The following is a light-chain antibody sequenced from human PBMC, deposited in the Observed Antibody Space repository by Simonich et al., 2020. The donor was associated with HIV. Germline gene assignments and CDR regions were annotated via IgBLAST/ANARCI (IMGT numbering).Light chain of an antibody. CDR3: SSSTSSSTLV. J-gene: IGLJ3*02. V-gene: IGLV2-8*01. CDR1: RSDVGGYDY. CDR2: EVS. Sequence: QSALTQPPSASGSTGQSVTISCTGTRSDVGGYDYVSRYQQHPGKAPKLMIYEVSRRPSGVPDRFSGSMFGNTASLTVFGLQADDEADYYCSSSTSSSTLVFGGGTKLTVL.